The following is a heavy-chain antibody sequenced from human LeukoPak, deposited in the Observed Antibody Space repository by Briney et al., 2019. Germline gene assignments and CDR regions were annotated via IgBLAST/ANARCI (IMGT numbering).Heavy chain of an antibody. J-gene: IGHJ6*03. D-gene: IGHD3-3*01. V-gene: IGHV1-3*03. CDR3: ARARYESRIWPKSRYDYYYYMDV. CDR2: INGGTGNT. Sequence: ASVKVSCKASGCTFTNYAMHWVRQAPGQRLEWMGWINGGTGNTKYSQDFQGRVTFTRDTSASTAYMEVSSLRSEDMAVYYCARARYESRIWPKSRYDYYYYMDVWGKGTTVTVSS. CDR1: GCTFTNYA.